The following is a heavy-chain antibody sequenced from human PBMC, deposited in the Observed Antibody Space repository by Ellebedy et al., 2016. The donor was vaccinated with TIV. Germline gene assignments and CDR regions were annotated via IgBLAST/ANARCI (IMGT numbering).Heavy chain of an antibody. CDR2: ISYDGSDK. Sequence: GGSLRLSCSASGFTFSSYGLHWVRQAPGKGLEWVAAISYDGSDKYYADSVKGRFTISRDNSKNTLYLQMNSLRAEDTAVYYCARHSPVVALDYWGQGTLVTVSS. CDR1: GFTFSSYG. CDR3: ARHSPVVALDY. V-gene: IGHV3-30*03. J-gene: IGHJ4*02. D-gene: IGHD2-15*01.